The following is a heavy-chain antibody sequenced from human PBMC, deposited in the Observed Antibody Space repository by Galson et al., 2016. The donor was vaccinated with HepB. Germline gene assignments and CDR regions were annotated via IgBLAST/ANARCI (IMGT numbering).Heavy chain of an antibody. D-gene: IGHD5-18*01. CDR1: GFTFSSYV. J-gene: IGHJ6*02. Sequence: SLRLSCAASGFTFSSYVMHWVRQAPGKGLEWVAVISYDGSNKYYADSVKGRFTISRDNSKNTLYLQMSSLRPEDTAVYYCARDSSPRVQLWPPAYYYYYGMDVWGQGTTVTVSS. CDR2: ISYDGSNK. CDR3: ARDSSPRVQLWPPAYYYYYGMDV. V-gene: IGHV3-30-3*01.